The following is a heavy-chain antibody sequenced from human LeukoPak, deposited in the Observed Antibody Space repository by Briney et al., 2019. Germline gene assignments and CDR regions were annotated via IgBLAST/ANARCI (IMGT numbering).Heavy chain of an antibody. D-gene: IGHD2-2*02. Sequence: SETLSLTCTVSGGSISDYYWSWIRQPPGKGLEWIGYIYYSGSTNYNPSLKSRVTMSVDTSKNQFSLKLSSVTAADTAVYYCARHTLYPAVGAFDIWGQGTMVTVSS. J-gene: IGHJ3*02. CDR1: GGSISDYY. V-gene: IGHV4-59*08. CDR3: ARHTLYPAVGAFDI. CDR2: IYYSGST.